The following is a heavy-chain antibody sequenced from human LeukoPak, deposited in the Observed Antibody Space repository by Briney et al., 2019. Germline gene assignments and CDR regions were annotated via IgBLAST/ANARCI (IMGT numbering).Heavy chain of an antibody. CDR1: GLTFSSHW. Sequence: GGSLRLSCAASGLTFSSHWMHWVRQAPGKGLEWVSGISSSGSGGNTYYADSVKGRFTISRDSSRSTLFLHMNTLRAEDTAIYYCAKDRTVGASYWYFDLWGRGTLVTVSS. CDR2: ISSSGSGGNT. D-gene: IGHD1-26*01. J-gene: IGHJ2*01. CDR3: AKDRTVGASYWYFDL. V-gene: IGHV3-23*01.